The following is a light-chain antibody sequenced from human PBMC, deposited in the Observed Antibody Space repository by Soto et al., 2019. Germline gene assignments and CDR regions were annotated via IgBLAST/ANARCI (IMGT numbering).Light chain of an antibody. V-gene: IGKV3-20*01. CDR3: QQYCSSPPT. Sequence: EIVLTQSPGTLSLSPGERATLSCRASQSVSTNYLAWYQRKPGQAPRLLIYGASSRATDIPDRFSGSGSGTDFTLTITRLKPEDFAVYYCQQYCSSPPTFGQGTKVEI. CDR2: GAS. CDR1: QSVSTNY. J-gene: IGKJ1*01.